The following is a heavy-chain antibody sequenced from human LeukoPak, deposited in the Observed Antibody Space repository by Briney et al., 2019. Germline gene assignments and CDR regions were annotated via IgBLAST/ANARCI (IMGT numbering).Heavy chain of an antibody. Sequence: PSQTLSLTCNVSGGSISSGGYYWSWIRQPPGKGLEWIGYIYHSGSTYYNPSLKSRVTISVDRSKNQFSLKLSSVTAADTAVYYCARAPYSSYGDYWGQGTLVTVSS. D-gene: IGHD3-22*01. CDR3: ARAPYSSYGDY. CDR2: IYHSGST. J-gene: IGHJ4*02. CDR1: GGSISSGGYY. V-gene: IGHV4-30-2*01.